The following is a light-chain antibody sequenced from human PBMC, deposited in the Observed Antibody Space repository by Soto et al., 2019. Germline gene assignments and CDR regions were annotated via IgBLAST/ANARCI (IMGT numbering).Light chain of an antibody. CDR3: QQYETFSGT. CDR1: QSVSGW. CDR2: DAS. V-gene: IGKV1-5*01. J-gene: IGKJ1*01. Sequence: DIQMTQSPSTLSASVVDTVTVPCRASQSVSGWLAWYQQKPGEAPKLLIYDASALPRGVPSRFSGSGSGTKFTLTIASLQPDDFATCYFQQYETFSGTFGPGTNVDIK.